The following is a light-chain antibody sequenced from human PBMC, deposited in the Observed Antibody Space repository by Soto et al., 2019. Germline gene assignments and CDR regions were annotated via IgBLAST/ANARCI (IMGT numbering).Light chain of an antibody. J-gene: IGLJ2*01. Sequence: QSVLTQPASVSGSPGQSITISCTGTSSDFGGYNYVSWYQQHPGKAPKLIIYEVSNRPSGVSNRFSGSKSGNTASLTISGLQAEDEADYYCSSYTSSSTLGVVFGGGTKLTVL. CDR2: EVS. CDR1: SSDFGGYNY. V-gene: IGLV2-14*01. CDR3: SSYTSSSTLGVV.